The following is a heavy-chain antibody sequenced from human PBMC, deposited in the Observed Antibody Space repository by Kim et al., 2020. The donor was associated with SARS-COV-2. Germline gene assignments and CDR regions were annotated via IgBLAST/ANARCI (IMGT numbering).Heavy chain of an antibody. V-gene: IGHV6-1*01. J-gene: IGHJ4*02. Sequence: DYAVAVKSRITISPDTSKNQFSMQLNSVTPEDTAVYYCTRSRTGAHDYWGQGTLVTVSS. CDR3: TRSRTGAHDY. D-gene: IGHD1-1*01.